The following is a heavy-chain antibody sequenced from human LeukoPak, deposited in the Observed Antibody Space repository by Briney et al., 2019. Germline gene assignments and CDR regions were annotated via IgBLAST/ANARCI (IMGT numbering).Heavy chain of an antibody. CDR1: GGSFSDYY. Sequence: PSETLPLTCAVYGGSFSDYYWSWIRQPPGKGLEWIGEINHSGSTNYNPSLKSRVTISVDTSKNQFSLKLSSVTAADTAVYYCARGPLTDLFGVVIIPSDPWGQGTLVTVSS. CDR2: INHSGST. CDR3: ARGPLTDLFGVVIIPSDP. D-gene: IGHD3-3*01. J-gene: IGHJ5*02. V-gene: IGHV4-34*01.